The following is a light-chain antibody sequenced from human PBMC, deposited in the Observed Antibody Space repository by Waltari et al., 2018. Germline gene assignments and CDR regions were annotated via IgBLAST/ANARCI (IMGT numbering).Light chain of an antibody. V-gene: IGKV4-1*01. Sequence: DIVMTQSPDSLAVSLGEGATINCKSSQSVLYSSDNKNYLAWYQQKPGQPPKLLIYWASSRESGVPDRFSGSESGTDFTLTISSLRAEDVAVYYCHQYYTTPWTFGQGTKVEIK. J-gene: IGKJ1*01. CDR3: HQYYTTPWT. CDR1: QSVLYSSDNKNY. CDR2: WAS.